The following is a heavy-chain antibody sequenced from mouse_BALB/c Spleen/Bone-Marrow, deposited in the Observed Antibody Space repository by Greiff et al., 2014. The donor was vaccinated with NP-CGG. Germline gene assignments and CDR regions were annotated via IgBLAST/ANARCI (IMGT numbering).Heavy chain of an antibody. Sequence: EVMLVESGGGLVQPGGSLKLSCVASGFTFSSYGMSWVRQTPDKRLGLVATINSNGGSTYYPDSVKGRFTISRDNAKNTLYLQMSSLKSEDTAMYYCARDYYGSSDYWGQGTTLTVSS. CDR1: GFTFSSYG. V-gene: IGHV5-6-3*01. CDR2: INSNGGST. CDR3: ARDYYGSSDY. J-gene: IGHJ2*01. D-gene: IGHD1-1*01.